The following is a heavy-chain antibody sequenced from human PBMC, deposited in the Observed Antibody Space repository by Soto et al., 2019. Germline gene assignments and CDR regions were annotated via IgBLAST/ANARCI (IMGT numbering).Heavy chain of an antibody. V-gene: IGHV1-2*04. J-gene: IGHJ3*01. CDR2: IYPDTGAT. D-gene: IGHD3-9*01. Sequence: QVQLVQSGAEVKKPGASVKVSCKASGYTFTGYYIHWLRQAPGPGLEWMRWIYPDTGATNYAQKFQGWVTMTRDTSNNTASMELRRLTSDDTAVYYCARDWGDWFGAFDFWGQGTMVTISS. CDR1: GYTFTGYY. CDR3: ARDWGDWFGAFDF.